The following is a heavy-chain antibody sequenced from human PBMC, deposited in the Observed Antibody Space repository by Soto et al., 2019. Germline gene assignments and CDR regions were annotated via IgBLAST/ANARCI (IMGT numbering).Heavy chain of an antibody. CDR3: ARKGVAFDY. D-gene: IGHD3-3*01. CDR1: GFTFSSYS. Sequence: GESLRLSYAASGFTFSSYSMNWVRQAPGKGLEWISYISTTSSSIYYADSVKGRFTISRDNAKNSLFLQMNSLRDEDTAVYYCARKGVAFDYWGQGALVTVSS. CDR2: ISTTSSSI. V-gene: IGHV3-48*02. J-gene: IGHJ4*02.